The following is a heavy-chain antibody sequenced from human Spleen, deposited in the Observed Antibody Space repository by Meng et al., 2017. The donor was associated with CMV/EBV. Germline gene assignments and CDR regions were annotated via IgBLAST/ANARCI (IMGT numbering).Heavy chain of an antibody. J-gene: IGHJ6*02. CDR3: ARGDIATSRRPIDGYDMDV. Sequence: SETLSLTCTVSAGSISSYYWSWIRQPPGKGLEWIGYIYYSGTTNYNPSLKSRVTISLHTSKNQFSLKLSSVPAADTAVYYCARGDIATSRRPIDGYDMDVWGQGTTVTVSS. CDR2: IYYSGTT. D-gene: IGHD5-12*01. V-gene: IGHV4-59*01. CDR1: AGSISSYY.